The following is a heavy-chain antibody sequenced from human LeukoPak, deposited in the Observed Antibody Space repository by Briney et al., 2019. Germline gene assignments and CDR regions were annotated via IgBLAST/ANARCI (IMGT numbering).Heavy chain of an antibody. CDR3: ARDQLLGYYYYMDV. Sequence: SETLSLTCTVSGGSISSSGYYWGWIRQPPGKGLEWIASIYYSGSTYYNPSLKSRVTISVDTSKNQFSLKLSSVTAADTAVYYCARDQLLGYYYYMDVWGKGTTVTVSS. J-gene: IGHJ6*03. CDR2: IYYSGST. D-gene: IGHD2-2*01. CDR1: GGSISSSGYY. V-gene: IGHV4-39*01.